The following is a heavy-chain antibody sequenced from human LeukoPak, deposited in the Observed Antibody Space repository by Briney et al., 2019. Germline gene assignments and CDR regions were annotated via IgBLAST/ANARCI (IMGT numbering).Heavy chain of an antibody. CDR1: GFTFSSYG. D-gene: IGHD6-19*01. V-gene: IGHV3-30*02. CDR2: IRYDGSNK. CDR3: AKELQWLVRGAFDY. J-gene: IGHJ4*02. Sequence: GGSLRLSFAASGFTFSSYGMHWIRQAPGKGLEWVAFIRYDGSNKYYADSVKGRFTISRDNSKNTLYLQMNSLRAEDTAVYYCAKELQWLVRGAFDYWGQGTLVTVSS.